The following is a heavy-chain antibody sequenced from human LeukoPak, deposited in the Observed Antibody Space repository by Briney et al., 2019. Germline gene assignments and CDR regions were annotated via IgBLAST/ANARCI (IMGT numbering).Heavy chain of an antibody. CDR1: GFTFSRNW. CDR2: IGPDGSGT. Sequence: GGSLRLSCATSGFTFSRNWMHWVRQSPVKGLVWVSRIGPDGSGTTYAESVKGRLTISRDNAKNTLYLQMNSLRAEDTAVYYCAKVRPVVADTYGTFDYWGQGTLVTVSS. CDR3: AKVRPVVADTYGTFDY. J-gene: IGHJ4*02. D-gene: IGHD2-15*01. V-gene: IGHV3-74*01.